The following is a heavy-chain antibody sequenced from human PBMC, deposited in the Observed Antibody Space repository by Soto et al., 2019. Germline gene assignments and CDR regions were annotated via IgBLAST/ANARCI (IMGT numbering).Heavy chain of an antibody. J-gene: IGHJ6*02. V-gene: IGHV3-74*01. CDR1: GFSFSAHW. D-gene: IGHD2-2*01. Sequence: EVKLVESGGGLGQPGGSLRLSCAASGFSFSAHWMHWVRQAPGKGPVWVSRIKYDGSSADYAASVKGRFTVSRDNAKMTFYLQMDSLRAEDTAVYYCASLSASTSGYSHYGMDILGHGTTGIVSS. CDR3: ASLSASTSGYSHYGMDI. CDR2: IKYDGSSA.